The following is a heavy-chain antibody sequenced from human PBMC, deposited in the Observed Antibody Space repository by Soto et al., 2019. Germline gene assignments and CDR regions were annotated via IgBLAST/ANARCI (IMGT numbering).Heavy chain of an antibody. J-gene: IGHJ3*02. V-gene: IGHV4-4*02. CDR1: TVTTRSRIR. CDR3: ASKFGELLADAFDI. D-gene: IGHD3-10*01. CDR2: IYHSGSI. Sequence: SEPLSPTCNTSTVTTRSRIRRPRLRPTPGARLSWFGEIYHSGSINHNPSLKSRVTMSVDKSNNQFSLKMTSVTAADTAVYYCASKFGELLADAFDIWGQATVVTVSS.